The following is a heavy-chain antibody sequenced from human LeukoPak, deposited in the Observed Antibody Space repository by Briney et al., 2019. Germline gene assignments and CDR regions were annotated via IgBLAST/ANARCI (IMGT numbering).Heavy chain of an antibody. Sequence: GGSLRLSCAASGFTFSSHGMNWVRQAPGKNLEWVSYISSSSSTIYYADSVKGRFTISRDNAKNSLYLQMNSLRAEDTAVYYCARSRLLYNWNDVIDYWGQGTLVTVSS. J-gene: IGHJ4*02. CDR3: ARSRLLYNWNDVIDY. V-gene: IGHV3-48*01. CDR1: GFTFSSHG. CDR2: ISSSSSTI. D-gene: IGHD1-1*01.